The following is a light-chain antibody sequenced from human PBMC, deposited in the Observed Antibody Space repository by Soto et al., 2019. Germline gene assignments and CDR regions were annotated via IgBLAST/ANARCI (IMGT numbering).Light chain of an antibody. CDR2: AAS. CDR1: QTISTC. CDR3: QQCLTTPRT. Sequence: DIQMTQFPSSLSASVGDRVTITCRASQTISTCLNWYQQKPGTAPKLLIYAASNLESGVPSRFSGSGSGTYFTLTINSLQPEDFATYYCQQCLTTPRTFGQGTRVEI. V-gene: IGKV1-39*01. J-gene: IGKJ1*01.